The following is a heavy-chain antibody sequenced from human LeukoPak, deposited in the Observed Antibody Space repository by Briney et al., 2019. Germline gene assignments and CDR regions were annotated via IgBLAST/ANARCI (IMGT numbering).Heavy chain of an antibody. Sequence: GGSLRLSCAASGFTVSSNYMSWSGKVQGKGLSGVSVIYSGGSTYYADSVKGRFTISRDNSKNTLYLQMNSLRAEDTAVYYCARYQQLADAFDIWGQGTMVTVSS. V-gene: IGHV3-66*01. D-gene: IGHD6-13*01. CDR2: IYSGGST. CDR1: GFTVSSNY. CDR3: ARYQQLADAFDI. J-gene: IGHJ3*02.